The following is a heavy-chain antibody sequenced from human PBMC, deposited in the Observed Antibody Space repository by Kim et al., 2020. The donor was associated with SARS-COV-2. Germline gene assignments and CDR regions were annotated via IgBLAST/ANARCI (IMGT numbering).Heavy chain of an antibody. Sequence: ASVKVSCKASGYTFTSYDINWVRQATGQGLEWMGWMNPNSGNTEYAQKFQSRVTMNRNTSLSKAYMDLNSLRSADTAVSYCARGYVCNVWGHGYTVHVSS. D-gene: IGHD3-16*01. J-gene: IGHJ6*02. V-gene: IGHV1-8*01. CDR2: MNPNSGNT. CDR3: ARGYVCNV. CDR1: GYTFTSYD.